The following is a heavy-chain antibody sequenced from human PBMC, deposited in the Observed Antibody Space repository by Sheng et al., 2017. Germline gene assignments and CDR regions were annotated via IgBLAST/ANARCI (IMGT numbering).Heavy chain of an antibody. CDR1: GFRLSSYW. Sequence: EVQLVESGGGLVQPRGSLRLSCEASGFRLSSYWLSWLRQAPGKGLEWVANINQEGNEINYIDSVKGRFIISRDNGKNSIFLQLNSLRGEDTAVYYCASALVSCCVFDLWGPGYHGHRSLQ. CDR2: INQEGNEI. V-gene: IGHV3-7*01. CDR3: ASALVSCCVFDL. D-gene: IGHD2-21*01. J-gene: IGHJ3*01.